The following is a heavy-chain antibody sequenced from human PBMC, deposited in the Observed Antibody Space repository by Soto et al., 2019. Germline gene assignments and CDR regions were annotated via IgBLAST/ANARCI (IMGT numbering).Heavy chain of an antibody. Sequence: ASVKVSCKASGYTFTSYGISWVRQAPGQGLEWMGWISAYNGNTNYAQKLQGRVTMTTDTSTSTAYMELRSLRSDDTAVYYCARALLYCSGGSCYNGNWFDPWGQGTLVTVSS. CDR1: GYTFTSYG. D-gene: IGHD2-15*01. CDR3: ARALLYCSGGSCYNGNWFDP. CDR2: ISAYNGNT. J-gene: IGHJ5*02. V-gene: IGHV1-18*01.